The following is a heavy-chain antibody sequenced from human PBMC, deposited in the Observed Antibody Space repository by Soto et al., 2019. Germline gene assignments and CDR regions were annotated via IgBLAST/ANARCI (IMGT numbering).Heavy chain of an antibody. Sequence: QVQLVESGGGVVQPGRSLRLSCAASGFTFSNFGMHWGRQAPGKGLAWVAAISADGSDKDFSDSVKGRVTISRDNSKNTLFLQMNSLRVEDTAVYYCTKGSEVARQELDYWGQGTLVAVSS. CDR3: TKGSEVARQELDY. V-gene: IGHV3-30*18. D-gene: IGHD3-3*01. J-gene: IGHJ4*02. CDR1: GFTFSNFG. CDR2: ISADGSDK.